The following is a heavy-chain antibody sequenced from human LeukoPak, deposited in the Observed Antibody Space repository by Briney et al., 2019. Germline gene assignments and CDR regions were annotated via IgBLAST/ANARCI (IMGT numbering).Heavy chain of an antibody. CDR1: GGSFSGYY. CDR3: ARVSGWYEGGY. J-gene: IGHJ4*02. Sequence: SETLSLTCAVYGGSFSGYYWSWIRQPPGKGLEWIGEINHSGSTNYNPSLKSRVTISVDTSKNQFSLKLSSVTAADTAVYYCARVSGWYEGGYWGQGTLVTVSS. CDR2: INHSGST. D-gene: IGHD6-19*01. V-gene: IGHV4-34*01.